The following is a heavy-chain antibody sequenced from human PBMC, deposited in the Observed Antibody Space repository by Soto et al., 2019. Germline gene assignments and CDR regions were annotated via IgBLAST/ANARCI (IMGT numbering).Heavy chain of an antibody. J-gene: IGHJ4*02. V-gene: IGHV5-51*01. CDR2: IYPGDSDT. D-gene: IGHD3-22*01. Sequence: GESLKISCKGSGYSFTSYWIGWVRQMPGKGLEWMGIIYPGDSDTRYSPSFQGQVTISADKSISTAYLQWSSLKASDTAMYYCARRGGETYYYDSSGYYLPEYYFDYWGQGTLVTVSS. CDR3: ARRGGETYYYDSSGYYLPEYYFDY. CDR1: GYSFTSYW.